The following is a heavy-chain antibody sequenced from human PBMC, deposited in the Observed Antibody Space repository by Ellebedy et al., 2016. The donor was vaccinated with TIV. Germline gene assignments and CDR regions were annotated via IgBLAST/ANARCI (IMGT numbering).Heavy chain of an antibody. CDR2: IYHTGTT. J-gene: IGHJ5*02. CDR3: ASCSGWYLGVNWCDP. Sequence: SETLSLXXAVSGGSIGISNWWSWVRQPPGKGLEWIGEIYHTGTTYYNPSLKSRVTMSVDKSKNQLSLKLTSVTAADTAVYYCASCSGWYLGVNWCDPWGQGILVTVSS. V-gene: IGHV4-4*02. CDR1: GGSIGISNW. D-gene: IGHD6-19*01.